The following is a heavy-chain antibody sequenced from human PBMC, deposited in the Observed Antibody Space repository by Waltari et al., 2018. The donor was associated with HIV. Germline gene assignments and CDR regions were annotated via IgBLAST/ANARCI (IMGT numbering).Heavy chain of an antibody. Sequence: QLVESGGGVVQPGGSLKLSCAASGFSFSNYAMHWVRQAPGKGLECVSIISLDGESKKDGDDVKGRFTVSRDNSKNTVYLQMNSLRPGETAVYYCAREGDCFSNKCSVGLMSYWGQGTLVTVSS. CDR1: GFSFSNYA. J-gene: IGHJ4*02. CDR3: AREGDCFSNKCSVGLMSY. D-gene: IGHD3-16*01. CDR2: ISLDGESK. V-gene: IGHV3-30*04.